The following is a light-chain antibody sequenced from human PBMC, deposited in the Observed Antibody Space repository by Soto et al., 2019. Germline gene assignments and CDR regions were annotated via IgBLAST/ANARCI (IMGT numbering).Light chain of an antibody. J-gene: IGLJ3*02. CDR3: AAGDDNLNGPHWV. CDR2: SNN. V-gene: IGLV1-44*01. CDR1: NSNIGSNT. Sequence: QSVLTQPPSASGTPGQRVTISCSGSNSNIGSNTVNWYQQLPGTAPKLLIYSNNQRPSGVPDRFSGSKSGTSASLAISGLQSEDEADYYCAAGDDNLNGPHWVFGGGTKLTVL.